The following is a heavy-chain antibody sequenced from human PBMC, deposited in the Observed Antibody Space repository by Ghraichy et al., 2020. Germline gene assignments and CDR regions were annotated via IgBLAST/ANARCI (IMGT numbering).Heavy chain of an antibody. V-gene: IGHV4-4*07. CDR2: IHTSGST. D-gene: IGHD3-22*01. CDR1: GGSISSYY. Sequence: SETLSLTCTVSGGSISSYYWSWIRQPAGKGLEWIGRIHTSGSTNYNPSLKSRVTMSVDTSKNQFSLKLSSVTAADTAVYYCARDLRYDSSGYYLPDYWGQGTLVTVSS. CDR3: ARDLRYDSSGYYLPDY. J-gene: IGHJ4*02.